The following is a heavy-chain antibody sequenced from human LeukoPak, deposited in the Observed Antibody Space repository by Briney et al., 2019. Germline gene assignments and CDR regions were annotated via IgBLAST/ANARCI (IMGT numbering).Heavy chain of an antibody. D-gene: IGHD6-13*01. CDR2: INPSGGST. V-gene: IGHV1-46*01. CDR3: ARDRSGAAAGHGFDP. J-gene: IGHJ5*02. CDR1: GYTFTSYY. Sequence: ASVKVSCKPSGYTFTSYYMHWVRQAPGQGLEWMGIINPSGGSTSYAQKFQGRVTMTRDMSTSTVYMELSSLRSEDTSVYYCARDRSGAAAGHGFDPWGQGTLVTVSS.